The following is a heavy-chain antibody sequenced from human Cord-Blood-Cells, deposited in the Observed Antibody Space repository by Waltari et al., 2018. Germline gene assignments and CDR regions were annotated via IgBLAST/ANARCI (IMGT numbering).Heavy chain of an antibody. J-gene: IGHJ2*01. D-gene: IGHD3-16*01. CDR1: GGTFSSDA. CDR2: LIANYGTA. Sequence: QVQLVQSGAEVKKPGSSVKVSCKAPGGTFSSDAISWGRRAPGKGLEWTGGLIANYGTANDAQKFQGRDTLAADESTSTGIMALSSLRSEDADVNYCARVGLYWYFDLWGRGTLVTVST. V-gene: IGHV1-69*01. CDR3: ARVGLYWYFDL.